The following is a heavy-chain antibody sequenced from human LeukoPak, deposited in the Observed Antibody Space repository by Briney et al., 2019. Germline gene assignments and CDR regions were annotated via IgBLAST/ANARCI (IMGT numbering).Heavy chain of an antibody. CDR3: ARAPIAAAGTSFDY. D-gene: IGHD6-13*01. CDR2: IDPSGGST. Sequence: GASVKVSCKASGYTFTSYYMHWVRQVPGQGLEWMGIIDPSGGSTSYAQKFQGRVTMTGDTSTSTVYMELSSLRSEDTAVYYCARAPIAAAGTSFDYWGQGTLVTVSS. CDR1: GYTFTSYY. J-gene: IGHJ4*02. V-gene: IGHV1-46*01.